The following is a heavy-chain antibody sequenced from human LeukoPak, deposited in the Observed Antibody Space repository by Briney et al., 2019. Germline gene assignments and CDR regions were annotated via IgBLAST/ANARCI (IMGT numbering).Heavy chain of an antibody. Sequence: GGSLRLSCAASGFIFSTYAMHWVRQAPGKGLEWVSFIRYDGNNKYYGDSVKGRFTISRDNSKNTLYLQMNSLRAEDTAVYYCAKSIMITFGGVITAHDAFDFWGQGTMVTVSS. D-gene: IGHD3-16*01. V-gene: IGHV3-30*02. CDR3: AKSIMITFGGVITAHDAFDF. J-gene: IGHJ3*01. CDR2: IRYDGNNK. CDR1: GFIFSTYA.